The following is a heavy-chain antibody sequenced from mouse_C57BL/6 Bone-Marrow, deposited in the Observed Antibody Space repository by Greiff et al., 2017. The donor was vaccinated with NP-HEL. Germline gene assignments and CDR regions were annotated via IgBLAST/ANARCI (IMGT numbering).Heavy chain of an antibody. CDR3: AKERYYYCSSYGAMDY. J-gene: IGHJ4*01. CDR2: IYPGDGDT. Sequence: VKLQQPGAELVKPGASVKISCKASGYAFSSYWMNWVKQRPGKGLEWIGQIYPGDGDTNYNGKFKGKATLTADKSSSTAYMQLSSLTSEDSAVYFWAKERYYYCSSYGAMDYWGQGTSVTVSA. CDR1: GYAFSSYW. D-gene: IGHD1-1*01. V-gene: IGHV1-80*01.